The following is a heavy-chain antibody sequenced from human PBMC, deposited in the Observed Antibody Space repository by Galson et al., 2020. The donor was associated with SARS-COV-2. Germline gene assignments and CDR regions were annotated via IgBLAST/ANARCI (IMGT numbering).Heavy chain of an antibody. D-gene: IGHD5-18*01. CDR1: GFTFSSYA. CDR2: ISYDGSNK. J-gene: IGHJ4*02. V-gene: IGHV3-30*04. Sequence: QLGESLKISCAASGFTFSSYAMHWVRQAPGKGLEWVAVISYDGSNKYYADSVKGRFTISRDNSKNTLYLQMNSLRAEDTAVYYCARGVGYSYGFHDYWGQGTLVTVSS. CDR3: ARGVGYSYGFHDY.